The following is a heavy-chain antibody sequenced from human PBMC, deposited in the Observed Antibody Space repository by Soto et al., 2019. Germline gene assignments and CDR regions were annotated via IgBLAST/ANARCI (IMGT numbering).Heavy chain of an antibody. Sequence: QVILVQSGAEVKKPGSSVKVSCKASGGTFSTHAISWVRQAPGQGLEWMGGIIPFFRTTNYAQKFQGRVTISADTSTSTAFMEVSSLRSEDTAVYYCARGAKRYYYDDSTYCSLDYWGQGTLVTVSS. CDR1: GGTFSTHA. D-gene: IGHD3-22*01. J-gene: IGHJ4*02. CDR3: ARGAKRYYYDDSTYCSLDY. CDR2: IIPFFRTT. V-gene: IGHV1-69*06.